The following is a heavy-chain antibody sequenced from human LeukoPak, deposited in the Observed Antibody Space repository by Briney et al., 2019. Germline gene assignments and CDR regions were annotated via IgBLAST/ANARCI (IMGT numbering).Heavy chain of an antibody. CDR2: IIPIFGTA. J-gene: IGHJ6*02. Sequence: SVKVSCKASGYTFTSYYMHWVRQAPGQGLEWMGGIIPIFGTANYAQKFQGRVTITAGESTSTAYMELSSLRSEDTAVYYCARGRYGPTYYYYYGMDVWGQGTTVTVSS. CDR1: GYTFTSYY. D-gene: IGHD4/OR15-4a*01. CDR3: ARGRYGPTYYYYYGMDV. V-gene: IGHV1-69*13.